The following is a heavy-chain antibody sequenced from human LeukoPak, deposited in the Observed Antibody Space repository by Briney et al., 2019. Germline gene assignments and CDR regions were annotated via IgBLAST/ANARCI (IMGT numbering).Heavy chain of an antibody. J-gene: IGHJ4*02. D-gene: IGHD3-3*01. V-gene: IGHV3-23*01. Sequence: GGSLRLSCAASGFTFSSYAMSWVRQAPGKGLEWVSAISGSGGSTYYADSVKGRFTISRDNSKNTLYLQMNSLRAEDTAVYYCATERTIFGETYEVYWGQGTLVTVSS. CDR1: GFTFSSYA. CDR2: ISGSGGST. CDR3: ATERTIFGETYEVY.